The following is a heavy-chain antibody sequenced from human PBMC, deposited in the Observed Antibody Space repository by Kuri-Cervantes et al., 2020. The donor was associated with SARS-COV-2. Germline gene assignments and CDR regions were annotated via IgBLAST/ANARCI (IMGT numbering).Heavy chain of an antibody. CDR2: IKSKTDGGTT. Sequence: GESLKISCAASGFTFSSYSMNWVRQAPGKGLEWVGRIKSKTDGGTTDYAAPVKGRFTISRDDSKNTLYLQMNSLRAEDTAVYYCAREDVGGGYYYGMDVWGQGTTVTVSS. J-gene: IGHJ6*01. CDR1: GFTFSSYS. D-gene: IGHD3-10*01. V-gene: IGHV3-15*07. CDR3: AREDVGGGYYYGMDV.